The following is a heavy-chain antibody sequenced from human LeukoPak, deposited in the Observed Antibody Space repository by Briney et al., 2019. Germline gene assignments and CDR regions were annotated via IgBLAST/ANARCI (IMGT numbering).Heavy chain of an antibody. D-gene: IGHD3-10*01. Sequence: GASVKVSCKASGYTFTSYGISWARQAPGQGLEWMGWISAYNGNTNYVQKLQGRVTMTTDTSTSTAYMELRSLRSDDTAVYYCARAMVRGVILHYYGMDVWGQGTTVTVSS. CDR3: ARAMVRGVILHYYGMDV. CDR2: ISAYNGNT. J-gene: IGHJ6*02. CDR1: GYTFTSYG. V-gene: IGHV1-18*01.